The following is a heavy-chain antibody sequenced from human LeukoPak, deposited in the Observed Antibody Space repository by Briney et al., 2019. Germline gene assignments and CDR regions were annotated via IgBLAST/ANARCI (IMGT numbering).Heavy chain of an antibody. J-gene: IGHJ4*02. CDR3: ARDLEDYYFDY. D-gene: IGHD2-15*01. CDR2: IYYSGST. V-gene: IGHV4-59*12. Sequence: SETLSLTCTVSGGSISSYYWSWIRQPPGKGLEWIGYIYYSGSTYYNPSLKSRVTISVDTSKNQFSLKLSSVTAADTAVYYCARDLEDYYFDYWGQGTLVTVSS. CDR1: GGSISSYY.